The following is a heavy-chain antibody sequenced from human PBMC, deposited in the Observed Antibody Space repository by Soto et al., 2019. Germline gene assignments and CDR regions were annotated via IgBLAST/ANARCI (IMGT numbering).Heavy chain of an antibody. CDR3: APGRGALAAAGCYYYYGMDV. V-gene: IGHV1-3*01. Sequence: ASVKVSCKASGYTFTSYAMHWVRQAPGQRLEWMGWINAGNGNTKYSQKFQGRVTITRDTSASTAYMELSSLRSEDRAVYYCAPGRGALAAAGCYYYYGMDVWGQGTGGTVSS. J-gene: IGHJ6*02. CDR2: INAGNGNT. CDR1: GYTFTSYA. D-gene: IGHD6-13*01.